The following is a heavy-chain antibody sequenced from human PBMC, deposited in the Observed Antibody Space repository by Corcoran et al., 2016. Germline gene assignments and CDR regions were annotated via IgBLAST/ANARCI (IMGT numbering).Heavy chain of an antibody. Sequence: QVQLVQAGSEVKKPGASVKVSCKASGYTFTSYGISWVRQAPGQGLEWMGWNSAYNGNTNYAQQLQGRVTMTTDTSTSTAYMELRCLRSDDTAVDYCAAPSDYGEYDTNAFDIWGQGTMVTVSS. J-gene: IGHJ3*02. CDR2: NSAYNGNT. V-gene: IGHV1-18*01. D-gene: IGHD4-17*01. CDR1: GYTFTSYG. CDR3: AAPSDYGEYDTNAFDI.